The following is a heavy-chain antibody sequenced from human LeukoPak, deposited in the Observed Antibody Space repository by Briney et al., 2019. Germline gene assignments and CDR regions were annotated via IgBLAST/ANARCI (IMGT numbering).Heavy chain of an antibody. Sequence: PSETLSLTCTVSGGSISSGGYYWRWIRQHPGKGLEGIGYIYYSGSTYYNPSLKSRVTISVDTSKNQFSLKLSWVSAADTAVYYCASQRTEWADYDSSGDLLNWGQGTLVTVSS. D-gene: IGHD3-22*01. CDR2: IYYSGST. V-gene: IGHV4-31*03. CDR3: ASQRTEWADYDSSGDLLN. CDR1: GGSISSGGYY. J-gene: IGHJ4*02.